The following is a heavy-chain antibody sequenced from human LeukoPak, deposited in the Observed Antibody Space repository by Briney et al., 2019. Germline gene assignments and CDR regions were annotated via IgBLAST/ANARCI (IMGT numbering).Heavy chain of an antibody. CDR2: INHSGST. V-gene: IGHV4-34*01. D-gene: IGHD3-10*01. CDR3: ARDSMVRGVVDY. CDR1: GGSFSGYY. Sequence: SETLSLTCAVYGGSFSGYYWSWIRQPPGKGLEWIGEINHSGSTNYNPSLKSRVTISVDTSKNQFSLKLSSVTAADTAVYYCARDSMVRGVVDYWGQGTLVTVSS. J-gene: IGHJ4*02.